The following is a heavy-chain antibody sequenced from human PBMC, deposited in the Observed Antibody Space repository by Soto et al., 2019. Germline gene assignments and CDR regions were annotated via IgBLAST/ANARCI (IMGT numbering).Heavy chain of an antibody. V-gene: IGHV4-4*02. CDR1: GGSISSIHW. J-gene: IGHJ5*02. CDR3: ARSPGVSPTNHVDP. Sequence: QVQLQESGPRLVKPSGTLSLTCGVYGGSISSIHWWSWVRQSPGKGLEWIGEIYHDGSTNYNPSLKSRVNIVVEKYKNQFSLKVTSVTAADTAVYYCARSPGVSPTNHVDPWGQGTLVTVSS. CDR2: IYHDGST. D-gene: IGHD6-13*01.